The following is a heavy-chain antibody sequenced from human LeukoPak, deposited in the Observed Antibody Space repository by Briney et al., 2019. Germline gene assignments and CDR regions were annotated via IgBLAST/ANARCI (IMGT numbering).Heavy chain of an antibody. J-gene: IGHJ3*02. CDR2: MNPNSGNT. D-gene: IGHD3-22*01. V-gene: IGHV1-8*01. Sequence: ASVKVSCKASGYTFTSYDINWVRQATGQGLEWMGWMNPNSGNTGYAQKFQGRVTMTRNTSISTAYMELSSLRSEDTAVYYCARMPPRYAITMIVKGVPGLYAFDIWGQGTMVTVSS. CDR1: GYTFTSYD. CDR3: ARMPPRYAITMIVKGVPGLYAFDI.